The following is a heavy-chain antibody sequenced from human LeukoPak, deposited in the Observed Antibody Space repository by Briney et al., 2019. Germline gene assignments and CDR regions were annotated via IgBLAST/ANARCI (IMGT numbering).Heavy chain of an antibody. CDR2: IIPIFGIA. V-gene: IGHV1-69*04. CDR1: GGTFSSYA. D-gene: IGHD3-10*02. CDR3: ARDDVPDAFDI. J-gene: IGHJ3*02. Sequence: SVKVSYKASGGTFSSYAISWVRQAPGQGLEWMGRIIPIFGIANYAQKFQGRVTITADKSTSTAYMELSSLRSEDTAVYYCARDDVPDAFDIWGQGTMVTVSS.